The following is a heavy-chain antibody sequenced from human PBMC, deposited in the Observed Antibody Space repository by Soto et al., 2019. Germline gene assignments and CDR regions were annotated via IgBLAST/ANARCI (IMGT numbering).Heavy chain of an antibody. D-gene: IGHD5-12*01. V-gene: IGHV3-23*01. Sequence: PGGSLRLSCAASGFTFSSYAMSWVRQAPGKGLEWVSGISGSGGSTYYADSVKGRFTISRDNSKNTLYLQMNSLRAEDTALYYCAKGKWHCGYGRFEHWGQGTQVTVSS. CDR3: AKGKWHCGYGRFEH. J-gene: IGHJ4*02. CDR2: ISGSGGST. CDR1: GFTFSSYA.